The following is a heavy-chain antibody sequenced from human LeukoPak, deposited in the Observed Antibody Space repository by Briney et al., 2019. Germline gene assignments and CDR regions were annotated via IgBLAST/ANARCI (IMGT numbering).Heavy chain of an antibody. V-gene: IGHV4-39*01. D-gene: IGHD3-3*01. CDR1: GGSISSSSYY. J-gene: IGHJ3*02. CDR2: IYYSGST. Sequence: SETLSLTCTVSGGSISSSSYYWGWIRQPPGKGLEWIGSIYYSGSTYYNPSLKSRVTISVDTSKNQFSLKLSSVTAADTAVYYYASSPSTIFGVVIYLAFDIWGQGTMVTVSS. CDR3: ASSPSTIFGVVIYLAFDI.